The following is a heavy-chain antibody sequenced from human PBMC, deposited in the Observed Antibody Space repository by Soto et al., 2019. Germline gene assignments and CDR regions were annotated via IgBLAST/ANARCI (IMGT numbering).Heavy chain of an antibody. V-gene: IGHV3-23*01. CDR1: GFTLSSYA. CDR2: RSGSGNSR. J-gene: IGHJ4*02. D-gene: IGHD4-4*01. Sequence: EVQLLESGGGLVQPGGSLRLSCAASGFTLSSYAMTWVRQAPGKGLEWVSSRSGSGNSRYYADPVKGRFTISRDNSKNTLDLQMNSLKAEDTAVYYCAKDRNPSGGCWGQGTLVTVSS. CDR3: AKDRNPSGGC.